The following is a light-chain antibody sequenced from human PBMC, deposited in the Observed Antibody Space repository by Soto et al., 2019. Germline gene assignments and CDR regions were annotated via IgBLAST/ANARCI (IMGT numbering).Light chain of an antibody. Sequence: QSALTQPASVSGSPGQSITISCTGTSSDVGSHNLVSWYQQHPGQAPKLMIYEVTKRPLGVSTRFSASKSGNTASLTISGLQAEDEADYYCCSYGGSSAVFGGGTQLTAL. CDR3: CSYGGSSAV. V-gene: IGLV2-23*02. J-gene: IGLJ7*02. CDR1: SSDVGSHNL. CDR2: EVT.